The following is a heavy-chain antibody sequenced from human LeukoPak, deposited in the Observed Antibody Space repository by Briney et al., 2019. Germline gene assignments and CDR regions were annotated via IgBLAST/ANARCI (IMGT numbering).Heavy chain of an antibody. J-gene: IGHJ4*02. CDR2: IYPNSGGT. CDR3: ARNYTAVHYLDY. CDR1: GYIFTGYY. Sequence: ASVKVSCKASGYIFTGYYMHWVRPAPGQGLEWMGWIYPNSGGTNYEQKFQSRVTMTRDTSISTAYMELSRLTSDDTALYYCARNYTAVHYLDYWGQGILVTVSS. D-gene: IGHD1-7*01. V-gene: IGHV1-2*02.